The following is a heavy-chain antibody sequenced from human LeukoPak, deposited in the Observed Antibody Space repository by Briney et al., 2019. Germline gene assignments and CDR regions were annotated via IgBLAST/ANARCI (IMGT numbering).Heavy chain of an antibody. CDR3: ARDKGGRLDP. V-gene: IGHV4-59*01. J-gene: IGHJ5*02. CDR1: GGFISSYY. Sequence: PSETLSLTCTVSGGFISSYYWSWIRQPPGKGLEYIGYIYYSVSTNYNPSLKSRVTISVDTSKNQFSLKLSSVTAADTAVYYCARDKGGRLDPWGQGTLVTVSS. CDR2: IYYSVST. D-gene: IGHD2-15*01.